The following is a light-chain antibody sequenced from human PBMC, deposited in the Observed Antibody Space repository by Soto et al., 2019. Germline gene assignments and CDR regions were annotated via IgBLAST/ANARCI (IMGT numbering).Light chain of an antibody. CDR2: SAS. CDR1: QSVSSSY. J-gene: IGKJ5*01. CDR3: QQFGTSPPAIT. V-gene: IGKV3-20*01. Sequence: IVLTQSPGTLSLSPGEIATLSCRASQSVSSSYLVWYQQKTGQAPRLLIYSASTRATGIPDRFAGSVSGIDFTLAIGRLEPDDFAVYYCQQFGTSPPAITFGQGTRLELK.